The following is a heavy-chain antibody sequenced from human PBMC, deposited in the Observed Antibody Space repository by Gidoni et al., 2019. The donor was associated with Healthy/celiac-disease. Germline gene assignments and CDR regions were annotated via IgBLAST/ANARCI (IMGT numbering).Heavy chain of an antibody. CDR2: IIPILGIA. V-gene: IGHV1-69*02. D-gene: IGHD6-25*01. CDR3: ARANIAANWFDP. CDR1: GGTFSSYT. J-gene: IGHJ5*02. Sequence: QVQLVQSGAEVKKPGSSEKVSCKDAGGTFSSYTISWVRQAPGQGLEWMGRIIPILGIANYPQKFQGRVTITADKSTSTAYMVLSSLRSGDTAVYYCARANIAANWFDPWGQGTLVTVSS.